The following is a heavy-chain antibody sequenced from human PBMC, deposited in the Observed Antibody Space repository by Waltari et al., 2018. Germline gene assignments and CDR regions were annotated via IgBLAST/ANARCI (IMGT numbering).Heavy chain of an antibody. CDR2: GST. CDR3: ASSSIAARSFDY. J-gene: IGHJ4*02. Sequence: GSTYYNPSLKSRVTISVDTSKNQFSLKLSSVTAADTAVYYCASSSIAARSFDYWGQGTLVTVSS. D-gene: IGHD6-6*01. V-gene: IGHV4-30-2*04.